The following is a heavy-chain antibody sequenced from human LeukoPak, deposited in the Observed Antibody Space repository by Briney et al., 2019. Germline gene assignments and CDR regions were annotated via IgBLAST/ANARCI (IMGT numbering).Heavy chain of an antibody. CDR1: GYTFTSYD. D-gene: IGHD4-17*01. Sequence: ASVTVSCKASGYTFTSYDINWVRQATGQGLEWMGWMNPNSGNTGYAQKFQGRVTMTRDMSTSTVYMQLSSLRSEDTAVYYCARDHQYGDYDGTFDYWGQGTLVTVSS. CDR3: ARDHQYGDYDGTFDY. J-gene: IGHJ4*02. CDR2: MNPNSGNT. V-gene: IGHV1-8*01.